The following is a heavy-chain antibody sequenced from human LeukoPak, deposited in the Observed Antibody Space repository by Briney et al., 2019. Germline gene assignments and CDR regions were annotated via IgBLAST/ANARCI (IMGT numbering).Heavy chain of an antibody. V-gene: IGHV4-30-4*01. D-gene: IGHD3-22*01. CDR1: GGSISSGDYY. Sequence: SQTLSLTCTVSGGSISSGDYYWSWIRQPPGKGLEWIAYMYYSGSTYYNPSLKSRVTMSADTSKNQLSLKLSSVSAADTAVYYCARPYYYDSRIDPWGQGILVTVSS. CDR3: ARPYYYDSRIDP. J-gene: IGHJ5*02. CDR2: MYYSGST.